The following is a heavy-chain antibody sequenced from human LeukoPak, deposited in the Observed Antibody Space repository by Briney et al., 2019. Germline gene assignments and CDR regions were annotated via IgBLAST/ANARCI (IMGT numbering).Heavy chain of an antibody. D-gene: IGHD2-2*02. CDR1: GGTLRSHA. CDR2: IMPNFGLA. V-gene: IGHV1-69*04. CDR3: ASWGYCGSTSCYRGSGYYYYGMDV. J-gene: IGHJ6*02. Sequence: SVKVPCKASGGTLRSHAIRWVQQAPGQRLEWIGRIMPNFGLANYAQKFQGRVTITADKSTSTAYMELSSLISEDTAVYYCASWGYCGSTSCYRGSGYYYYGMDVWGQGTTVTVSS.